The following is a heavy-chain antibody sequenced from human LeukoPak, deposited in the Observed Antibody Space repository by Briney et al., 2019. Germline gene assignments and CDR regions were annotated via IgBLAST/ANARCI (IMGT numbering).Heavy chain of an antibody. D-gene: IGHD4-17*01. Sequence: ASVKVSCKASGYTFTSYYMHWVRQAPGQGLEWMGIINPSGGSTSYAQKFQGRVTMTRDTSTSTAYMELSSQRSEDTAVYYCARVIFPYTISDYGDDWSYMDVWGKGTTVTVSS. CDR2: INPSGGST. V-gene: IGHV1-46*01. CDR3: ARVIFPYTISDYGDDWSYMDV. J-gene: IGHJ6*03. CDR1: GYTFTSYY.